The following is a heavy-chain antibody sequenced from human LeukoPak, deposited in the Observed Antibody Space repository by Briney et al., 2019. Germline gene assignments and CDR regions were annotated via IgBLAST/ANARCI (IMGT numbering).Heavy chain of an antibody. Sequence: SETLSLTCTVSGGSISSYYWSWIRQPPGKGLEWIGYIYYSGSTNYNPSLESRVTISVDTSKNQISLKLSSVTAADTAVYYCARHKGGWSIDYWGQGTLVTVSS. CDR3: ARHKGGWSIDY. D-gene: IGHD6-19*01. J-gene: IGHJ4*02. V-gene: IGHV4-59*08. CDR2: IYYSGST. CDR1: GGSISSYY.